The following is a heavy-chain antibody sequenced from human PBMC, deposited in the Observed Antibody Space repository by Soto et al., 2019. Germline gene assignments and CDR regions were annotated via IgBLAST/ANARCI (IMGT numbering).Heavy chain of an antibody. D-gene: IGHD3-3*01. V-gene: IGHV3-23*01. CDR2: ISGSGGST. CDR3: AKPYYDFWSGYSPRFDY. Sequence: LXLSCSASGFTFSSYAMSWVRQAPGKGLEWVSAISGSGGSTYYADSVKGRFTISRDNSKNTLYLQMNSLRAEDTAVYYCAKPYYDFWSGYSPRFDYWGQGTLVTVSS. J-gene: IGHJ4*02. CDR1: GFTFSSYA.